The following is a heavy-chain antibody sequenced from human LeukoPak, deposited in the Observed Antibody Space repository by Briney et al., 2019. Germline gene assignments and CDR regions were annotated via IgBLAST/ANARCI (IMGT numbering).Heavy chain of an antibody. CDR1: GGSISSGSYY. J-gene: IGHJ4*02. CDR3: ARGPQSHLGVVIIDYFDY. V-gene: IGHV4-61*02. CDR2: IYTSGST. D-gene: IGHD3-3*01. Sequence: SETLSLTCTVSGGSISSGSYYWSWIRQPAGKGLEWIGRIYTSGSTNYNPSLKSRVTISVDTSKNQFSLKLSSVTAADTAVYYCARGPQSHLGVVIIDYFDYWGQGTLVTVSS.